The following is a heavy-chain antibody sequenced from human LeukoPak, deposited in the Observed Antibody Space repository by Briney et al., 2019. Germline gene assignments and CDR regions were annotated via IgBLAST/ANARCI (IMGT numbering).Heavy chain of an antibody. V-gene: IGHV1-69*04. Sequence: SVNVSCKASGGTFSSYAISWVRQAPGQGLEWMGRIIPILGIANYAQKFQGRVTITADKSTSTAYMELSSLRSEDTALYYCTRNYYGSGSSPFDPWGQGTLVIVSS. CDR2: IIPILGIA. CDR3: TRNYYGSGSSPFDP. J-gene: IGHJ5*02. CDR1: GGTFSSYA. D-gene: IGHD3-10*01.